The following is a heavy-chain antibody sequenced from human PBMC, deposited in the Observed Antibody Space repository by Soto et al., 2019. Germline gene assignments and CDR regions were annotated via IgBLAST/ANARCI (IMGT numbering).Heavy chain of an antibody. CDR3: ARDSVNIVVVPAATNWFDP. J-gene: IGHJ5*02. Sequence: SETLSLTCAVSGYSISRGYYWGWIRQPPGKGLEWIGSMHHSGRTYYNPSLKSRVTISIDTSKNQFSLKLSSVTAADAAVYYCARDSVNIVVVPAATNWFDPWGPGTLVTVSS. V-gene: IGHV4-38-2*02. D-gene: IGHD2-2*01. CDR2: MHHSGRT. CDR1: GYSISRGYY.